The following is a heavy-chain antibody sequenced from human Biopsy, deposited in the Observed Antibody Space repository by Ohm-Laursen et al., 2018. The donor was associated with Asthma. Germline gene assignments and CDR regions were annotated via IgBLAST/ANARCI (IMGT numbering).Heavy chain of an antibody. V-gene: IGHV1-69*13. CDR3: ARKAGSCISRTCYSLDF. J-gene: IGHJ4*02. CDR1: GGTFNTYV. Sequence: EASVKVSCKSLGGTFNTYVIGWVRQAPGQGLEWMGGINSVFGTTTYPQKFQDRVTITADDSTSTVYMELSSLRSEDTAVYYCARKAGSCISRTCYSLDFWGQETLVTVSS. D-gene: IGHD2-2*01. CDR2: INSVFGTT.